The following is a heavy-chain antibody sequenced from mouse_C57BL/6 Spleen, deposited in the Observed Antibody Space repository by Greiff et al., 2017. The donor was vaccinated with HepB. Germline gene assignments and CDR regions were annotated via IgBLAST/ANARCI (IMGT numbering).Heavy chain of an antibody. V-gene: IGHV1-26*01. CDR1: GYTFTDYY. J-gene: IGHJ4*01. CDR2: INPNNGGT. Sequence: VQLQQSGPELVKPGASVKISCKASGYTFTDYYMNWVKQSHGKSLEWIGDINPNNGGTSYNQKFKGKATLTVDKSSSTAYMELRSLTSEDSAVYYCARSSGDYYAMDYWGQGTSVTVSS. CDR3: ARSSGDYYAMDY.